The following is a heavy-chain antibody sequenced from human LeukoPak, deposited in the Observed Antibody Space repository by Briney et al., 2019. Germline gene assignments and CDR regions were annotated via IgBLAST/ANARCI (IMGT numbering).Heavy chain of an antibody. CDR1: GFTFSSYG. CDR2: ISYDGSNK. Sequence: PGGSLRLSCAASGFTFSSYGMHWVRQAPGKGLEWVAVISYDGSNKYYADSVKGRFTISRDNSKNTLYLQMNSLRAEDTAVYYCAKGTAVINAGGQGTLVTVSS. V-gene: IGHV3-30*18. D-gene: IGHD2-21*01. J-gene: IGHJ4*02. CDR3: AKGTAVINA.